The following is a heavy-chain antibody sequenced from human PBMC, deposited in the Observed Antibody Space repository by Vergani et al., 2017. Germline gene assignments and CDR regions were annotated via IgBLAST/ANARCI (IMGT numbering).Heavy chain of an antibody. J-gene: IGHJ6*02. CDR1: GFTFNHYA. V-gene: IGHV3-23*01. Sequence: EVQLLESGGDLVQPGGSLRLSCAASGFTFNHYAMNWVRQAPGKGLEWVSGISGSGGSTYYAGSVKGRFTISRDSSKKPLYLQMNSLIAGDTALYYCAKANPRNSGYDYLYYYHARDVWGQGTTVTVSS. D-gene: IGHD5-12*01. CDR2: ISGSGGST. CDR3: AKANPRNSGYDYLYYYHARDV.